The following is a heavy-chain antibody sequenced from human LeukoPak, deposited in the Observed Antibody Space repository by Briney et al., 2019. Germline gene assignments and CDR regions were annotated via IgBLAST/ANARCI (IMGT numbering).Heavy chain of an antibody. J-gene: IGHJ4*02. V-gene: IGHV3-23*01. D-gene: IGHD1-26*01. CDR1: GFTFSSYA. CDR3: AGTVVGATRPSPDY. Sequence: GGSLRLSCAASGFTFSSYAMSWVRQAPGKGLEWVSAISGSGGSTYYADSVKGRFTISRDNSKNTLYLQMNSLRAEDKAVYYCAGTVVGATRPSPDYWGQGTLVTVSS. CDR2: ISGSGGST.